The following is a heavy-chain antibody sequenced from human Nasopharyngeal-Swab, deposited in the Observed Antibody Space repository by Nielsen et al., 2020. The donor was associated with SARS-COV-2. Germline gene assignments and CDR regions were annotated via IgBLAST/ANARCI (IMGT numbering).Heavy chain of an antibody. CDR1: GFSFSTYS. J-gene: IGHJ4*02. Sequence: GGSLRLSCAASGFSFSTYSMNWVRQAPGKGLEWVSYISSSSTTRYYADSVKARFTISRDNAQNSLYLQMNSLRAEDTAVYYCARDARGYAFDYWGQGTLVTVSS. CDR2: ISSSSTTR. CDR3: ARDARGYAFDY. V-gene: IGHV3-48*04. D-gene: IGHD3-22*01.